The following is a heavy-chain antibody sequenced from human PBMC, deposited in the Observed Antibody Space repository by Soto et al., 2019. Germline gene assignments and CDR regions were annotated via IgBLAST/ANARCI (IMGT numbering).Heavy chain of an antibody. CDR3: ARGGAYGSGSYSSNYYYGMDV. D-gene: IGHD3-10*01. V-gene: IGHV1-24*01. CDR2: FDPEDGNT. Sequence: ASVKVSCKVSGYTLTELSMHWVRQAPGKGLERMGGFDPEDGNTNYAQKLQGRVTMTTDTSTSTAYMELRSLRSDDTAVYYCARGGAYGSGSYSSNYYYGMDVWGQGTTVTVSS. J-gene: IGHJ6*02. CDR1: GYTLTELS.